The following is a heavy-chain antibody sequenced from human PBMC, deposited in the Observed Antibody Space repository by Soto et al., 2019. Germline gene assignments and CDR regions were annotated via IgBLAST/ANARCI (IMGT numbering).Heavy chain of an antibody. Sequence: EVELLQSGGGLEQPGKSLRLSCAASGFTFTHYGMSWVRQVPGEGLQWVSMISASGDATYYADSVRGRFTISRDNSNNTVHLQMNSLRVEDTAVYYCTRDPRMPLVSWGQGTLVTVSS. CDR3: TRDPRMPLVS. CDR2: ISASGDAT. V-gene: IGHV3-23*01. J-gene: IGHJ4*02. D-gene: IGHD2-2*01. CDR1: GFTFTHYG.